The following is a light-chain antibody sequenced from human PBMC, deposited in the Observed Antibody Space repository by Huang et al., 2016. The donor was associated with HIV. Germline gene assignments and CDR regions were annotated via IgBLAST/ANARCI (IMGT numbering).Light chain of an antibody. CDR1: QSVSRN. CDR3: QHYNNWPYS. V-gene: IGKV3-15*01. CDR2: GAS. J-gene: IGKJ2*03. Sequence: EIVMTQSPATLSVSLGERATLSCRASQSVSRNLAWYQQKPGQVPRLLISGASTRANGIPARFSGSGSGTDFTLTISSLQSEDFAVYYCQHYNNWPYSFGQGTKLEI.